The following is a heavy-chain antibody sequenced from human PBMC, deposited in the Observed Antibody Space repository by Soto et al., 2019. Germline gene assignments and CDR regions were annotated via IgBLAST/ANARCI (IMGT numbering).Heavy chain of an antibody. CDR1: GGSVTSYL. D-gene: IGHD2-21*01. CDR3: ARYNIMVSYFDY. Sequence: SETLSLTCTVSGGSVTSYLWSWIRQTPGKGLEWIGYIYYSGATNYNPSLQSRVTISIDASKNQFSLKLSSVTAADTAVYFCARYNIMVSYFDYWGQGTLVTVSS. J-gene: IGHJ4*02. V-gene: IGHV4-59*02. CDR2: IYYSGAT.